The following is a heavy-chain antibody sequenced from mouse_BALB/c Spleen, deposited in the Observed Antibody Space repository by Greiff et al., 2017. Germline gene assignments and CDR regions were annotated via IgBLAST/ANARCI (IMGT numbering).Heavy chain of an antibody. CDR3: ARLYWYFDV. Sequence: EVKVEESGPGLVKPSQSLSLTCTVTGYSITSDYAWNWIRQFPGNKLEWMGYISYSGSTSYNPSLKSRISITRDTSKNQFFLQLNSVTTEDTATYYCARLYWYFDVWGAGTTVTVSS. CDR2: ISYSGST. CDR1: GYSITSDYA. V-gene: IGHV3-2*02. J-gene: IGHJ1*01.